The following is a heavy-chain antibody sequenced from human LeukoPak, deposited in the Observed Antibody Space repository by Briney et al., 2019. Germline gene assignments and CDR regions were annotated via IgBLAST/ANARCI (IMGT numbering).Heavy chain of an antibody. CDR3: ARDRGLTYDFWSGSQNYYYYYMDV. CDR2: ISGGGSK. D-gene: IGHD3-3*01. J-gene: IGHJ6*03. CDR1: GFTISSNY. Sequence: GGSLRLSCAASGFTISSNYMSWVRQAPGKGLEWVSVISGGGSKYYADSVKGRFTISREHYKNTVFLQMNSLRADDTAVYYCARDRGLTYDFWSGSQNYYYYYMDVWGKGTTVTVSS. V-gene: IGHV3-53*01.